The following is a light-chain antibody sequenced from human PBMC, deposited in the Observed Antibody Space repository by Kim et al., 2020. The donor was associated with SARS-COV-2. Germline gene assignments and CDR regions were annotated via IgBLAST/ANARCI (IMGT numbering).Light chain of an antibody. Sequence: GQSVVRSANGTSSDVGGYNYVSWYQQHPGKAPKLMIYEVSKRPSGVPDRFSGSKSGNTASLTVSGLQAEDEADYYCSSYAGSNNLVFGGGTQLTVL. J-gene: IGLJ2*01. CDR1: SSDVGGYNY. CDR2: EVS. CDR3: SSYAGSNNLV. V-gene: IGLV2-8*01.